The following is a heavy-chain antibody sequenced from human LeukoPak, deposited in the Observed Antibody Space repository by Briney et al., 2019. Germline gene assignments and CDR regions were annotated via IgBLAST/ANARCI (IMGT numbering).Heavy chain of an antibody. J-gene: IGHJ4*02. CDR1: GFTFSDYY. V-gene: IGHV3-11*01. CDR3: ARDGNYGDSEYFDY. CDR2: ISSSGSTI. Sequence: GGSLILSCAASGFTFSDYYMSWIRPAPGKGLEGVSYISSSGSTIYYADSVKGRFTISRDNAKNSLYLQMNSLRAEDTAVYYCARDGNYGDSEYFDYWGQGTLVTVSS. D-gene: IGHD4-17*01.